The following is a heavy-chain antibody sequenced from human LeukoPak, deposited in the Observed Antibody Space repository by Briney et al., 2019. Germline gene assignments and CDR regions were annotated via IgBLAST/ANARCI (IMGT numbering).Heavy chain of an antibody. Sequence: GGSLRLSCAASGFTVSSNYMSWVRQAPGKGLEWVSVIHSGGSTYYADSVKGRFTISRDNSKNTLYLQMNSLRAEDTAVYYCARETYYYDSSGYYPGYFDYWGQGTLVTVSS. J-gene: IGHJ4*02. CDR3: ARETYYYDSSGYYPGYFDY. V-gene: IGHV3-53*01. CDR1: GFTVSSNY. CDR2: IHSGGST. D-gene: IGHD3-22*01.